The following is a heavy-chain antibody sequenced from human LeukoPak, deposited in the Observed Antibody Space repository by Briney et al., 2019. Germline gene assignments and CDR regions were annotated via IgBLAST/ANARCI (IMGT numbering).Heavy chain of an antibody. CDR1: GFTVSSNY. V-gene: IGHV3-53*01. J-gene: IGHJ4*02. CDR2: IYSGGST. Sequence: PGGSLRLSCAASGFTVSSNYMSWVRQAPGKGLEWVSLIYSGGSTYYADSVKGRFTISRDNSKDTLYLQMNSLRAEDTAVYYCAKGDYYDNSGPDYWGQGTLVTVSS. CDR3: AKGDYYDNSGPDY. D-gene: IGHD3-22*01.